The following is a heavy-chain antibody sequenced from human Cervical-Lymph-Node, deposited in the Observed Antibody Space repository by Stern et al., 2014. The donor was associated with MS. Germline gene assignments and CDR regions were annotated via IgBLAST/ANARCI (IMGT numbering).Heavy chain of an antibody. CDR3: VREPSCSSTRCYDPYYHYSMDV. CDR1: GATFSTYA. V-gene: IGHV1-69*01. CDR2: IIAVFGTA. D-gene: IGHD2-2*01. J-gene: IGHJ6*02. Sequence: QVQLVESGAEVKKPGSSVRVSCKASGATFSTYAISWVRQAPGQGLEWMGGIIAVFGTANYAQKFQGRVPITADASTSTAYMELSSLRSDDTAVYYCVREPSCSSTRCYDPYYHYSMDVWGQGTTVTVSS.